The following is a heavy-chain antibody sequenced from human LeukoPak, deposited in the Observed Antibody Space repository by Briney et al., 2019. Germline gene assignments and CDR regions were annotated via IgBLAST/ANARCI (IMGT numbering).Heavy chain of an antibody. Sequence: SETLSLTCTVSGGSISSYYWSWIRQPPGKGLEWIGYIHHSGDTYQNPSLKSRVTVSSDRSKNQFYLKLSSVTAADTAVYYCARLTAADPQLDSWGQGTLVTVSS. D-gene: IGHD6-13*01. V-gene: IGHV4-59*12. J-gene: IGHJ4*02. CDR3: ARLTAADPQLDS. CDR2: IHHSGDT. CDR1: GGSISSYY.